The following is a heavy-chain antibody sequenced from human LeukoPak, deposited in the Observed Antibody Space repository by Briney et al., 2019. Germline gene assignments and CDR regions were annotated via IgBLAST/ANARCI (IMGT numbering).Heavy chain of an antibody. J-gene: IGHJ4*02. V-gene: IGHV1-2*02. Sequence: ASVKVSCKASGYTFTGYYMHWVRQAPGQGFEWMGWINPNSGGTNYAQKLQGRVTMTTDTSTSTAYMELRSLRSDDTAVYYCARGTTPQYYDFWSGYLLYYFDYWGQGTLVTVSS. CDR1: GYTFTGYY. CDR2: INPNSGGT. D-gene: IGHD3-3*01. CDR3: ARGTTPQYYDFWSGYLLYYFDY.